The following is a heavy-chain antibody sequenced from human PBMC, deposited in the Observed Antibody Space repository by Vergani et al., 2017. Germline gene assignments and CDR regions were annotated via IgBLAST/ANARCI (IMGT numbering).Heavy chain of an antibody. D-gene: IGHD5-18*01. J-gene: IGHJ2*01. Sequence: EVQLLESGGGLVQHGGSLRLSCAASGFTFSSYAMSWVRQAPGKGLEWVSVIYSGGSSTYYADSVKGRLTISRDNSKNTLYLQMNSLRAEDTAVYYCAKVVISTSGGYSYWYFDLWGRGTLVTVSS. CDR3: AKVVISTSGGYSYWYFDL. CDR2: IYSGGSST. CDR1: GFTFSSYA. V-gene: IGHV3-23*03.